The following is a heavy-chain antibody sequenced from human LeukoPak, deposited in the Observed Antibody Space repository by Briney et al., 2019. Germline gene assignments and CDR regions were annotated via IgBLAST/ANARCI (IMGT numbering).Heavy chain of an antibody. CDR2: ISKDARST. CDR3: AKGLRSESYYNAFDY. Sequence: GRSLRLSYAASGFTFDDYAMHWVRQAPGKGLEWVSLISKDARSTYYVDSVKGRFTISRDNSKNSLYLQMNSLRVEDTALYYCAKGLRSESYYNAFDYWGQGTLVTVSS. V-gene: IGHV3-43*02. J-gene: IGHJ4*02. CDR1: GFTFDDYA. D-gene: IGHD3-10*01.